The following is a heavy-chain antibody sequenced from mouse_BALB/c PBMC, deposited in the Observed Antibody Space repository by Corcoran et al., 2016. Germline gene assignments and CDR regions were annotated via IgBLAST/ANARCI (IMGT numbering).Heavy chain of an antibody. J-gene: IGHJ2*01. Sequence: EVQLQQSGPKLVKPGASVKMSCKASGYTFTSYVMHWVKQKPGQGLEWIGYINPYNDGTKYNEKFKGKATLTSDKSSSTAYMELSSLPSEDSAVYYCARGGYGNYFDYWGQGTTLTVSS. CDR1: GYTFTSYV. CDR2: INPYNDGT. CDR3: ARGGYGNYFDY. V-gene: IGHV1S136*01. D-gene: IGHD2-10*02.